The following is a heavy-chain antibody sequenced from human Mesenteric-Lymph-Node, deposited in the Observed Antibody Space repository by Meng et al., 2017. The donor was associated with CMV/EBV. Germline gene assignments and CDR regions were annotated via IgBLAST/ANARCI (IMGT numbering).Heavy chain of an antibody. CDR1: GFSVSDYY. D-gene: IGHD1-26*01. Sequence: GGPLRLSCAASGFSVSDYYMTWIRQAPGKGLEWVSYISSSGGIIYYADSVKGRFTISRDNGKNSLYLQMNSLRAEDTAVYYCAREKRLSGGAFDYWGQGTLVTVSS. CDR3: AREKRLSGGAFDY. V-gene: IGHV3-11*01. J-gene: IGHJ4*02. CDR2: ISSSGGII.